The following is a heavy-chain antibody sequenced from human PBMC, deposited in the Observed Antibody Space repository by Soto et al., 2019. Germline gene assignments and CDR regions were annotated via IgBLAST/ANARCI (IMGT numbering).Heavy chain of an antibody. CDR2: IYPGDSDT. CDR3: ARRQWVAAAVFPDYYYYMDV. V-gene: IGHV5-51*01. J-gene: IGHJ6*03. Sequence: PGESLKSSCKDSGYSFTSYWIGWVRQMPGKGLEWMGIIYPGDSDTRYSPSFQGQVTISADKSISTAYLQWSSLKASDTAMYYCARRQWVAAAVFPDYYYYMDVWGKGTTVTVSS. CDR1: GYSFTSYW. D-gene: IGHD6-13*01.